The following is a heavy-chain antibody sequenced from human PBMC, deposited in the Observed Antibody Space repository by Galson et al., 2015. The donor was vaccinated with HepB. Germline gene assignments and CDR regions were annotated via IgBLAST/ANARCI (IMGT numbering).Heavy chain of an antibody. CDR2: TDTPGNP. V-gene: IGHV3-13*05. CDR1: GFTFDTYD. J-gene: IGHJ4*02. D-gene: IGHD6-19*01. Sequence: SLRLSCAASGFTFDTYDMHWVRQAAGGSLEWVSGTDTPGNPYSPDSLRGRFTISRDNAKNSLYLQMNSLRAGDTGVYYCARARAGTHYLDYWGQGTLVTLSS. CDR3: ARARAGTHYLDY.